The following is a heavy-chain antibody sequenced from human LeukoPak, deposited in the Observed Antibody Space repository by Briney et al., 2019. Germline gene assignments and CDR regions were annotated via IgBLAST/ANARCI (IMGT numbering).Heavy chain of an antibody. CDR1: GYTLTELS. Sequence: ASVKVSCKVSGYTLTELSMHWVRQAPGKGLEWMGGFDPEDGETIYAQKFQGRVTMTEDTSTDTAYMELSSLRSEDTAVYYCATDYYDSGGYFFDYWGQGTLVTVSS. J-gene: IGHJ4*02. CDR2: FDPEDGET. D-gene: IGHD3-22*01. CDR3: ATDYYDSGGYFFDY. V-gene: IGHV1-24*01.